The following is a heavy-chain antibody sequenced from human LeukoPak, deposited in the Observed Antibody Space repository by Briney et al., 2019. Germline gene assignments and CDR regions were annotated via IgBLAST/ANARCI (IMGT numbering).Heavy chain of an antibody. J-gene: IGHJ2*01. CDR3: ARWSQPNYYDSSGLGYFDL. Sequence: ASVKVSCKASGYTCTSYYMHWVRQAPGQGLVRMGIINPSGGSTSYAQKFQGRVTMTRDTSTSTVYMELSSLRSEDTAVYYCARWSQPNYYDSSGLGYFDLWGRGTLVTVSS. D-gene: IGHD3-22*01. CDR2: INPSGGST. CDR1: GYTCTSYY. V-gene: IGHV1-46*01.